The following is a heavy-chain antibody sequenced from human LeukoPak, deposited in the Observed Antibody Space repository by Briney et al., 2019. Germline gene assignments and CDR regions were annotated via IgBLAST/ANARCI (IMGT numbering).Heavy chain of an antibody. Sequence: SETLSLTCTVSGDSISTYYGSWIRQPPEEGLEWIGYIYYSGGTNYNPSLKSRVTISVDTSKNQFSLRLSSVTAADTAVYYCARALFRGSYRDFDYWGQGTLVTVSS. V-gene: IGHV4-59*01. CDR1: GDSISTYY. J-gene: IGHJ4*02. D-gene: IGHD1-26*01. CDR2: IYYSGGT. CDR3: ARALFRGSYRDFDY.